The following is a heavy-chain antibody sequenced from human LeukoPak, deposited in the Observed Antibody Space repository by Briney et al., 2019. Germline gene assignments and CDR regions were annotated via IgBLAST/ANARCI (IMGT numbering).Heavy chain of an antibody. J-gene: IGHJ6*03. CDR3: ARDFSNQEPLYYMDV. CDR2: INPNSGGT. D-gene: IGHD1-14*01. Sequence: ASVKVSCKASGGTFSSYAISWVRQAPGQGLEWMGWINPNSGGTNYAQKFQGRVTMTRDTSISTAYMELSRLRSDDTAVYYCARDFSNQEPLYYMDVWGKGTTVTVSS. V-gene: IGHV1-2*02. CDR1: GGTFSSYA.